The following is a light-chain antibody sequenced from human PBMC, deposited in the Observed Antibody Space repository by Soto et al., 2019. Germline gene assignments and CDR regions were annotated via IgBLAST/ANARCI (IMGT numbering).Light chain of an antibody. CDR3: SSYTSSSTLI. V-gene: IGLV2-14*01. Sequence: QSVLTQPASVSGSPGQSITISCTGTSGDVGGYNYVSWYQQHPGKAPKLMIYDVSNRPSGVSNRFSGSKSGNTASLTISGFQSEDDAYYYCSSYTSSSTLIFGTGTKVTVL. CDR1: SGDVGGYNY. CDR2: DVS. J-gene: IGLJ1*01.